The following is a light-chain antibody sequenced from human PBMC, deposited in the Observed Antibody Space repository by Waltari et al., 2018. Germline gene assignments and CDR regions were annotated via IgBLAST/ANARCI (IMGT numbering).Light chain of an antibody. Sequence: QSALTQPASLSGSPRQSITISCTGTNSDIGGYNYVSWYQHHSGKAPKLMIFGVSDRPSGLSNRFSGSTSGNTASLTISELHADDEADYYCSSFTSSATWVFGGGTKLTVL. V-gene: IGLV2-14*03. CDR3: SSFTSSATWV. CDR2: GVS. J-gene: IGLJ3*02. CDR1: NSDIGGYNY.